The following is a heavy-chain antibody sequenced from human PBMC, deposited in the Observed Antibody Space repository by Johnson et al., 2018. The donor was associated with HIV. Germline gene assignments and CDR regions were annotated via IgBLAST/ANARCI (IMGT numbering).Heavy chain of an antibody. CDR3: ARVRDFAFDI. V-gene: IGHV3-20*04. Sequence: VQLLESGGGLVQPGGSLRLSCAASGFTFDDYGMSWVRQAPGKGLEWVSGLSWNSGSIGYADSVKGRFTISRDHAKNSLYLQMNSLSAEDTAVYFCARVRDFAFDIWGQGTMVTVSS. CDR1: GFTFDDYG. CDR2: LSWNSGSI. J-gene: IGHJ3*02.